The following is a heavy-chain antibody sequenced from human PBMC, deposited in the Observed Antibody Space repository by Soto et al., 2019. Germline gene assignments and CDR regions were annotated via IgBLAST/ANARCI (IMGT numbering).Heavy chain of an antibody. Sequence: SETLSLTCTVSGGSISSYYWSWIRQPPGKGLEWIGYMDYSGGTSYNPSLKSRVAISVDTSKNQFSLKLSSVTAADAAVYYCARHLVDDAFDIWGQGTMVTVSS. CDR2: MDYSGGT. CDR1: GGSISSYY. CDR3: ARHLVDDAFDI. J-gene: IGHJ3*02. V-gene: IGHV4-59*08.